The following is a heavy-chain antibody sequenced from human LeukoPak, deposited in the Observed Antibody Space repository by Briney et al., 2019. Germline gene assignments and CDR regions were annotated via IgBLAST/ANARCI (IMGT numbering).Heavy chain of an antibody. V-gene: IGHV3-23*01. Sequence: GGSLRLSCAASGFTFSSNAMSWVRQAPGKGLEWVSAISGSGGSTYYADSVKGRFTISRDNSKNTLYLQMNSLRAEDTAVYYCAKGRYGDYVCQNWGQGTLVTVSS. CDR3: AKGRYGDYVCQN. J-gene: IGHJ4*02. D-gene: IGHD4-17*01. CDR1: GFTFSSNA. CDR2: ISGSGGST.